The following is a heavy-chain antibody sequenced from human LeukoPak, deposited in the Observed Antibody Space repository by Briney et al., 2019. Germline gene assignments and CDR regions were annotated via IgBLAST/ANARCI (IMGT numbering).Heavy chain of an antibody. J-gene: IGHJ6*03. CDR1: GYTFTSYD. CDR2: RNPNSGNT. Sequence: ASVKVSCKASGYTFTSYDINWVRQATGQGLEWMGWRNPNSGNTGYTQKFQGRVTMTRNTSISTAYMELSSLRSEDTAVYYCARSRSYSSPLYYYYYMDLWGKGTTVTVSS. V-gene: IGHV1-8*01. CDR3: ARSRSYSSPLYYYYYMDL. D-gene: IGHD6-13*01.